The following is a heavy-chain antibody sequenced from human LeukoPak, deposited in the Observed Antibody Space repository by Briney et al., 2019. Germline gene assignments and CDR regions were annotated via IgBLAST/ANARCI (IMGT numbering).Heavy chain of an antibody. V-gene: IGHV3-23*01. CDR1: GFTFSSYT. D-gene: IGHD2-8*02. CDR2: ISGSGGST. Sequence: GGSLRLSCAASGFTFSSYTMNWVRQAPGKGLEWVSAISGSGGSTYYADSVRGRFTISRDNSKSTLSLQMNSLRAEDTAIYYCATYRQVLLPFESWGQGTLVTVSS. CDR3: ATYRQVLLPFES. J-gene: IGHJ4*02.